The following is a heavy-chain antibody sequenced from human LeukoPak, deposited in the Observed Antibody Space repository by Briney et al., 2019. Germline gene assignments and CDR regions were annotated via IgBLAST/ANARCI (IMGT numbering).Heavy chain of an antibody. CDR1: GYTFTSCY. D-gene: IGHD3-10*01. J-gene: IGHJ5*02. CDR2: INPSGGST. Sequence: ASVKVSCKASGYTFTSCYMHWVRQVPGQGLEWMGIINPSGGSTSYAQKFQGRVTMTRDMSTSTVYMELSSLRSEDTAVYYCAREVVWFGELRYNWFDPWGQGTLVTVSS. CDR3: AREVVWFGELRYNWFDP. V-gene: IGHV1-46*01.